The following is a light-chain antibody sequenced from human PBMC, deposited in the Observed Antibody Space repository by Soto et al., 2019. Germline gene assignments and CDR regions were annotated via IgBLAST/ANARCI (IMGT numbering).Light chain of an antibody. J-gene: IGKJ3*01. CDR1: QGIRND. V-gene: IGKV1-6*01. CDR2: AAS. Sequence: AIQMTQSPSSLSASVGDRVTITCRASQGIRNDLDWFQQKPGKAPKLLIYAASNLHSGVPARFSGSGSCTDFTLTISSLQPEDFATYYCLQKYFYPCTFGPGTKVDIK. CDR3: LQKYFYPCT.